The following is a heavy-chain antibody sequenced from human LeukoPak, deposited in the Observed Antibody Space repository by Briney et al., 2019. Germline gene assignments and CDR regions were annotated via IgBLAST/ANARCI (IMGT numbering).Heavy chain of an antibody. CDR2: ISSSSSYI. D-gene: IGHD5-24*01. Sequence: GGSLRLSCAGSGFTFSSYSMNWVRQAPGKGLEWVSSISSSSSYIYYADSVKGRFTISRDNAKNSLYLQMNSLRAEDTAVYYCARDRRGEMAPDGMDVWGQGTTVTVSS. J-gene: IGHJ6*02. CDR3: ARDRRGEMAPDGMDV. CDR1: GFTFSSYS. V-gene: IGHV3-21*01.